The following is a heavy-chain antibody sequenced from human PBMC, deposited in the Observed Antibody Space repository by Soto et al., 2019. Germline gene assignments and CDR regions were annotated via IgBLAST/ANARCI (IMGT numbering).Heavy chain of an antibody. CDR2: IYYSGNT. D-gene: IGHD3-10*01. CDR3: ARHRSHLRGNGSGTKTGNNGFDP. Sequence: SETLSLTCTVPGDSISNYYWSWIRQPPGKGLEWIGYIYYSGNTNYNPSLKSRVTMSVDTSKNQFSLRLSSVTAADTAVYFCARHRSHLRGNGSGTKTGNNGFDPWGQENLVTVSS. V-gene: IGHV4-59*01. J-gene: IGHJ5*02. CDR1: GDSISNYY.